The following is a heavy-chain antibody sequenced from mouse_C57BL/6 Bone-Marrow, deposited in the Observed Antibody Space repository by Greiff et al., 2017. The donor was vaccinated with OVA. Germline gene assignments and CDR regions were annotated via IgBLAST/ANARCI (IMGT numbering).Heavy chain of an antibody. V-gene: IGHV14-4*01. D-gene: IGHD3-2*02. J-gene: IGHJ2*01. CDR3: TTPGAAQATWDY. CDR1: GFNIKDDY. Sequence: EVKLQESGAELVRPGASVKLSCTASGFNIKDDYMHWVKQRPEQGLEWIGWIDPENGDTEYASKFQGKATITADTSSNTAYLQLSSLTSEDTAVYYCTTPGAAQATWDYWGQGTTLTVSA. CDR2: IDPENGDT.